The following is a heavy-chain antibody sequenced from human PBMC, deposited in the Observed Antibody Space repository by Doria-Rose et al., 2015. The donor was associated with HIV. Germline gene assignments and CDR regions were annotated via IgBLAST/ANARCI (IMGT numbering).Heavy chain of an antibody. CDR3: ARIKSSRWYHKYYFDF. V-gene: IGHV2-26*01. Sequence: QIALKESGPVLVKPTETLTLTCTVSGVSLSSPGMGVSWIRQPPGKALEWLANIFSDDESSYNTSLTSRLTISRGTSKSQVVHTMTDMDPVDTATYYCARIKSSRWYHKYYFDFWGQGTLVIVSA. CDR2: IFSDDES. J-gene: IGHJ4*02. CDR1: GVSLSSPGMG. D-gene: IGHD6-13*01.